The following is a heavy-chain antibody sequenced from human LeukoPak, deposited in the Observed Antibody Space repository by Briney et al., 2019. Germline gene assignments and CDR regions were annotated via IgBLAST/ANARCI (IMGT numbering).Heavy chain of an antibody. CDR2: ILYDGSTK. J-gene: IGHJ6*02. Sequence: GGSLRLSCAASGFSFSSFGMHWVRQAPGKGLEWVAVILYDGSTKYYTDSVKGRFTISRDNSKNTLYLQMNSLRAEDTAVYYCARDGLTSVLLWFGETPPYYYYGMDVWGQGTTVTVSS. V-gene: IGHV3-30*03. CDR1: GFSFSSFG. D-gene: IGHD3-10*01. CDR3: ARDGLTSVLLWFGETPPYYYYGMDV.